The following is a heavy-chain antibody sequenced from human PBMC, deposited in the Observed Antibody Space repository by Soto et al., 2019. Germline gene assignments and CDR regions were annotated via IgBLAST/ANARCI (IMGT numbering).Heavy chain of an antibody. CDR1: GYIFTGYY. Sequence: ASVKVSCKASGYIFTGYYIQWVRQAPGQGLEWMGWINTKTGGTKYAQRFQGRVTMTRDTSINTAYMEVSRLRSDDTAVYYCATDKVAFDMWGQGTMVTVSS. CDR2: INTKTGGT. CDR3: ATDKVAFDM. V-gene: IGHV1-2*02. D-gene: IGHD3-9*01. J-gene: IGHJ3*02.